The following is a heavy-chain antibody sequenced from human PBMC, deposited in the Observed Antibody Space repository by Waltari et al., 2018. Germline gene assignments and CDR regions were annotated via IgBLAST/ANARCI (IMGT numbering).Heavy chain of an antibody. V-gene: IGHV3-7*01. CDR1: GFTFSNSW. CDR2: IKPDGSEK. CDR3: SKSLDV. Sequence: EVQMVESGGGLVQPGGSLRLSCAASGFTFSNSWMDWVRQAPGKGREWIANIKPDGSEKNYVDSVKGRFTISRDNTKNSLYLQMNSLRAEDTAVYYCSKSLDVWGPGTSVTVSS. J-gene: IGHJ6*02.